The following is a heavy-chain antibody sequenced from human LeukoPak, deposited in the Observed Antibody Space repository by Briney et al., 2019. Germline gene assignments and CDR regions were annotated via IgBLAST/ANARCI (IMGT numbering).Heavy chain of an antibody. J-gene: IGHJ4*02. CDR1: GFTFSAYA. CDR2: MSYDGGDK. CDR3: AKPDQGSGYYSFDY. D-gene: IGHD3-9*01. Sequence: GGSLRLSCAASGFTFSAYAMYWVRQAPGKGLEWVALMSYDGGDKYYVDSVKGRFTISRDNSKNTLYLQMNSLRAEDTAVYYCAKPDQGSGYYSFDYWGQGTLVTVSS. V-gene: IGHV3-30-3*02.